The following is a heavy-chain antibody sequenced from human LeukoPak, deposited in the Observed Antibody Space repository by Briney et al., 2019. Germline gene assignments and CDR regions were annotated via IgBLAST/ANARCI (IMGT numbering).Heavy chain of an antibody. CDR2: IWYDGSNK. D-gene: IGHD6-13*01. J-gene: IGHJ5*02. V-gene: IGHV3-33*01. CDR3: ARGVAENGNPNYFDP. CDR1: GFTFSSYG. Sequence: GRSLRLSCAASGFTFSSYGMHWVRQAPGKGLEWVAVIWYDGSNKYYADSVKGRFTISRDNSKNTLYLQMNSLRAEDTAVYSCARGVAENGNPNYFDPWGRGTLVTVSS.